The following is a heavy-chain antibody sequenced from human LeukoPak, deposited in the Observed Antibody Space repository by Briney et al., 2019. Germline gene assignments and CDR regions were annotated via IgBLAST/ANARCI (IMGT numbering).Heavy chain of an antibody. D-gene: IGHD6-19*01. J-gene: IGHJ4*02. Sequence: GGSLRLSCAASGFTFSSYGMHWVRQAPGKGLEYVAFIQYDGTTEYYADSVKGRFTMSRDRSKNMLYLQMNSLRREDTAVYYCARGAAVAVELWGQGTLVTVSS. CDR3: ARGAAVAVEL. V-gene: IGHV3-30*02. CDR1: GFTFSSYG. CDR2: IQYDGTTE.